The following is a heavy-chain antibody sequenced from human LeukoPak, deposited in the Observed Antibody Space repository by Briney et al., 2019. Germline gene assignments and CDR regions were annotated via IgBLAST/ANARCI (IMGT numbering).Heavy chain of an antibody. J-gene: IGHJ3*02. CDR2: IYYSGST. CDR3: AGLGYSSSWYLGAFDI. Sequence: PSETLSLTCTVSGGSISSSSYYWSWIRQPPGKGLEWIGYIYYSGSTNYNPSLKSRVTISVDTSKNQFSLKLSSVTAADTAVYYCAGLGYSSSWYLGAFDIWGQGTMVTVSS. D-gene: IGHD6-13*01. CDR1: GGSISSSSYY. V-gene: IGHV4-61*01.